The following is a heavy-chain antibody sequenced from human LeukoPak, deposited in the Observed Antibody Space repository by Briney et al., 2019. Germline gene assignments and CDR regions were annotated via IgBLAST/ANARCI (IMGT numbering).Heavy chain of an antibody. CDR2: IRYDGSNK. D-gene: IGHD3-3*01. CDR3: AKVLAPMVDFWSGYYFGDSSFIFDY. Sequence: GGSLRHSCAASGFTFSSYGMHWVRQAPGKGLEWVAFIRYDGSNKYYADSVKGRFTISRDNSKNTLYLQMNSLRAEDTAVYYCAKVLAPMVDFWSGYYFGDSSFIFDYWGQGTLVTVSS. V-gene: IGHV3-30*02. J-gene: IGHJ4*02. CDR1: GFTFSSYG.